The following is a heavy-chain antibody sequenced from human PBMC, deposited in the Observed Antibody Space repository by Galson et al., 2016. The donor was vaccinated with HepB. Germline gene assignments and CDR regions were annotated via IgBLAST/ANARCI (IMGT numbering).Heavy chain of an antibody. V-gene: IGHV3-15*01. D-gene: IGHD5-12*01. Sequence: SLRLSCAASGFTFSNAWMSWVRQAPGKGLEWVGRIKSKTDGGTTDYSAPVNGGFTISRDDSKNMLYLQLNSLKTEDTAVYYCTTSGYSYGRFGYWGQGALVTVS. CDR3: TTSGYSYGRFGY. CDR1: GFTFSNAW. J-gene: IGHJ4*02. CDR2: IKSKTDGGTT.